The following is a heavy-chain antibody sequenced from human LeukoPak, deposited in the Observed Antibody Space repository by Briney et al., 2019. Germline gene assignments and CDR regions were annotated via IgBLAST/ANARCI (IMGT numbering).Heavy chain of an antibody. J-gene: IGHJ1*01. D-gene: IGHD3-9*01. Sequence: ASVKVSCKASGYTFTSYDINWVRQATGQGLEWMGWMNPNSGNTGYAQKFQGRVTITRNTSISTAYMELSSLRSEDTAVYYCARAISDFDYEDAEYFQHWGQGTLVTVSS. CDR3: ARAISDFDYEDAEYFQH. V-gene: IGHV1-8*03. CDR1: GYTFTSYD. CDR2: MNPNSGNT.